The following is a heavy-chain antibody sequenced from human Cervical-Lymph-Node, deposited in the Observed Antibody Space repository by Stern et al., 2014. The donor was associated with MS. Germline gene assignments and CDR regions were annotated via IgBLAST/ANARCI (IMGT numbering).Heavy chain of an antibody. V-gene: IGHV3-48*01. CDR1: GFILSSYG. D-gene: IGHD4-11*01. CDR3: ARDLDYSDYIDYGMDV. J-gene: IGHJ6*02. CDR2: ISMSGSMT. Sequence: VQLVQSGGDLVQPGWSLRLSCTASGFILSSYGMNWVRQAPGKGLEWLSYISMSGSMTCYADSGKGRISVSRDNAKNSLYLQMNRLRAADTAVYYCARDLDYSDYIDYGMDVWGQGTTVTVSS.